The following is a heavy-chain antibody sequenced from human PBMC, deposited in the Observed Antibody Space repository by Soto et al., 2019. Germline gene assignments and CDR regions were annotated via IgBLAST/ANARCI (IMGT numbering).Heavy chain of an antibody. J-gene: IGHJ4*02. CDR3: ARGPHYYGSTSLYKFRSGFDS. CDR1: GGSISSYY. V-gene: IGHV4-59*08. CDR2: IYYSGST. Sequence: PSETLSLTCTVSGGSISSYYWSWIRQSPGKALEWIGYIYYSGSTNYNPSLKSRVAMSVDTSNNQFSLRLSSVTAADTAVYICARGPHYYGSTSLYKFRSGFDSWGQGTLVTVSS. D-gene: IGHD3-10*01.